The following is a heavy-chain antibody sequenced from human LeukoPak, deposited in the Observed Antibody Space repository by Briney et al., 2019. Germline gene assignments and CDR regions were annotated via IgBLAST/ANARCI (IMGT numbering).Heavy chain of an antibody. D-gene: IGHD2-15*01. CDR2: IYPGDSDT. CDR3: ARSSLAALNWFDP. CDR1: GYSFTSYW. V-gene: IGHV5-51*01. J-gene: IGHJ5*02. Sequence: GESLKIPCKGSGYSFTSYWIGWVRQMPGKGLEWMGIIYPGDSDTRYSPSFQGQVTISADKSISTAYLQWSSLKASDTAMYYCARSSLAALNWFDPWGQGTLVTVSS.